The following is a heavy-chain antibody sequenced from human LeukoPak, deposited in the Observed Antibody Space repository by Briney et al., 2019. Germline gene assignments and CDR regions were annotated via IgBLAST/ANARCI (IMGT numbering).Heavy chain of an antibody. CDR2: ITGSISTI. J-gene: IGHJ3*02. D-gene: IGHD3-16*01. CDR1: GFTFSSYS. CDR3: AGGIDLWVWDFEN. Sequence: GGSLRLSCAASGFTFSSYSMNWVRQAPGKGLEWVSYITGSISTIYYTDSVKGRFTISRGDSKNTLFLQMNSLGPEDTALYHCAGGIDLWVWDFENWGQGTMVTVS. V-gene: IGHV3-48*01.